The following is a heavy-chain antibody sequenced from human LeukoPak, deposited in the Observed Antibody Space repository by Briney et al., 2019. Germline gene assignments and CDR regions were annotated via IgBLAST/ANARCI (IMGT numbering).Heavy chain of an antibody. J-gene: IGHJ6*02. D-gene: IGHD3-10*01. CDR2: IYYSGST. Sequence: KPSGTLSLTCTVSGGSINNYYWSWIRQPPGKGLEWIGYIYYSGSTNYNPSLKSRVTISVDTSKNQFSLKLNSVTAADTAVYYCARDRITMVRGALRYYGMDVWGQGTTVTVSS. V-gene: IGHV4-59*01. CDR1: GGSINNYY. CDR3: ARDRITMVRGALRYYGMDV.